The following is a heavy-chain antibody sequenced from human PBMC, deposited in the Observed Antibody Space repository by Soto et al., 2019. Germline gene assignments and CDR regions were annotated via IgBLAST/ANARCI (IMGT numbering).Heavy chain of an antibody. CDR2: IYYSGST. CDR3: ARGGYGSYFDY. D-gene: IGHD5-12*01. Sequence: SETLSLTCTVSGGSISSYYWSWIRQPPGKGLEWIGYIYYSGSTNYNPSLKSRVTISVDTSKNQFSLKLSSVTAADTAVYYCARGGYGSYFDYWGQGTLVTVSS. CDR1: GGSISSYY. J-gene: IGHJ4*02. V-gene: IGHV4-59*01.